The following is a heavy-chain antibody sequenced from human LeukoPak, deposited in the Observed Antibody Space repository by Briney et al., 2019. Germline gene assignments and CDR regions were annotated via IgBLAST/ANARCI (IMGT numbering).Heavy chain of an antibody. CDR1: GGSASRTNW. V-gene: IGHV4-4*02. J-gene: IGHJ4*02. CDR2: IQFSGNT. Sequence: SGTLSLTCAVSGGSASRTNWCSWVRQPLGKGLEWIGEIQFSGNTHYNPSLETRVTMSVDESETRVTLKMSSVTAADTAVYYCARHMTVSGTRGFDNWGQGILVTVSS. CDR3: ARHMTVSGTRGFDN. D-gene: IGHD6-19*01.